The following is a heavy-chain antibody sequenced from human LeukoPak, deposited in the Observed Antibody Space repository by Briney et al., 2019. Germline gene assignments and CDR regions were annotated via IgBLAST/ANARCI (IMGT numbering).Heavy chain of an antibody. Sequence: GGSLRLSCAASGFTFSSYWMHWVRQAPGKGLVWVSRINSDGSSTSYADSVKGRFTISRDNAKNTLYLQMNSLRAEDTAVYYCARGHPYSSGWYPRADYFDYWGQGTLVTVSS. D-gene: IGHD6-19*01. V-gene: IGHV3-74*01. CDR2: INSDGSST. CDR1: GFTFSSYW. J-gene: IGHJ4*02. CDR3: ARGHPYSSGWYPRADYFDY.